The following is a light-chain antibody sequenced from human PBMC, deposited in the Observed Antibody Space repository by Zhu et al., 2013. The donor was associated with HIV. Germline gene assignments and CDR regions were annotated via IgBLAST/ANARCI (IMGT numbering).Light chain of an antibody. J-gene: IGKJ1*01. CDR2: GAS. V-gene: IGKV3-20*01. CDR1: QNIYNY. Sequence: DIVLTQSPGTLSMSPGQSATVACKASQNIYNYLAWYQQKPGQSPRLLIYGASSRATGIPDRFSGSGSGTDFTLTISRLEPEDFGLYYCQQYGSSFTWTFGQGTKVEMK. CDR3: QQYGSSFTWT.